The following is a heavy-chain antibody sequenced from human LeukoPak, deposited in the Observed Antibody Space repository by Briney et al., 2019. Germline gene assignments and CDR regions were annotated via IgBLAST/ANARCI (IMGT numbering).Heavy chain of an antibody. CDR3: ASLYYDSSGTDAFDI. CDR1: GYSLTSYW. V-gene: IGHV5-51*01. J-gene: IGHJ3*02. D-gene: IGHD3-22*01. Sequence: GESLKISCKGSGYSLTSYWIGWARQMPGKGLERMGIIHPGDSDTRYSPSFQGQVTISADKSISTAYLQWSSLKASDTAMYYCASLYYDSSGTDAFDIWGQGTMVTVSS. CDR2: IHPGDSDT.